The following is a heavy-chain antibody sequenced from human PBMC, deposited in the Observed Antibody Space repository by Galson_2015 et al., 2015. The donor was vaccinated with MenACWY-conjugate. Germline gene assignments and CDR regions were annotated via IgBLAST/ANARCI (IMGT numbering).Heavy chain of an antibody. V-gene: IGHV4-61*08. J-gene: IGHJ4*02. CDR2: IYDSGTT. CDR3: AREFSY. Sequence: QVQLQESGPGLVKPSETLSLTCTVSGGSASSSGYYWTWIRQPPGKGLEGIGLIYDSGTTKYNPSLKGRVTISLDTSKNQVSLKLSSVTAADTAVYYCAREFSYWGQGTLVTVSS. D-gene: IGHD2/OR15-2a*01. CDR1: GGSASSSGYY.